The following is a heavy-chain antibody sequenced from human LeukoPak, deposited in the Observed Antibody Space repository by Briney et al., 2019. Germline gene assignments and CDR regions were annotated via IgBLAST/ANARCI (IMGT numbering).Heavy chain of an antibody. CDR3: ARVKQYYDFWSEVGGYYFDY. CDR2: IYYSGST. V-gene: IGHV4-59*01. CDR1: GGSISSYY. Sequence: PSETLSLTCTVSGGSISSYYWSWIRQPPGKGLEWIGYIYYSGSTNYNPSLKSRVTISVDTSKNQFSLKLSSVTAADTAVYYCARVKQYYDFWSEVGGYYFDYWGQGTLVTVSS. J-gene: IGHJ4*02. D-gene: IGHD3-3*01.